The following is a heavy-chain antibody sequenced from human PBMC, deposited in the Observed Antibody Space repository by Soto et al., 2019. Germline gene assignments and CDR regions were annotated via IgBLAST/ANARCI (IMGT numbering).Heavy chain of an antibody. Sequence: WXSVKVSCKTSVFMFTSSAVQWVRQARGQRLEWIGWLVVGSGNTHYAQHFQERVTLTRDMSTGTAYMELSSLRSEDTAVYYCAAVPVLRFLKWLPAYFDYWGQGTLVTVSS. D-gene: IGHD3-3*01. CDR1: VFMFTSSA. CDR3: AAVPVLRFLKWLPAYFDY. CDR2: LVVGSGNT. J-gene: IGHJ4*02. V-gene: IGHV1-58*01.